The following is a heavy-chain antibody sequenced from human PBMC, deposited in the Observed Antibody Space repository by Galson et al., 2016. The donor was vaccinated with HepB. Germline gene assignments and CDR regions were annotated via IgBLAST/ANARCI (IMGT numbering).Heavy chain of an antibody. CDR1: GGSVSSGGYY. CDR3: ASRLESRDGYEDH. Sequence: SETLSLTCTVSGGSVSSGGYYWSWIRQPPGRGLEWVAYLYYGGSSNYNPSHKSRVTVSVDTSKNHFSLRLTSVTAADTAVYYCASRLESRDGYEDHWGPGTLVTVSS. V-gene: IGHV4-61*03. J-gene: IGHJ4*02. CDR2: LYYGGSS. D-gene: IGHD5-24*01.